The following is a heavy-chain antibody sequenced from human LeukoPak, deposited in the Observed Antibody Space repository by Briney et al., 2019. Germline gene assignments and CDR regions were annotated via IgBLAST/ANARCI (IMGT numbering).Heavy chain of an antibody. CDR2: INPNSGGT. CDR3: ARIGSSCWYASGSDLDY. V-gene: IGHV1/OR15-1*01. Sequence: ASVKVSCKASGYIFTDYYMHWVRQAPGQELGWMGRINPNSGGTNYAQKFQGRVTMTRDTSISTAYTELSSLRSEDTATYSCARIGSSCWYASGSDLDYRAQGSLGT. J-gene: IGHJ4*02. CDR1: GYIFTDYY. D-gene: IGHD6-13*01.